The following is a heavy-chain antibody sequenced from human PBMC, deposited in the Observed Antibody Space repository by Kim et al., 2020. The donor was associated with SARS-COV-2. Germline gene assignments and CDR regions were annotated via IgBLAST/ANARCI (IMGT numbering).Heavy chain of an antibody. CDR1: GFTFSSYG. Sequence: GGSLRLSCAASGFTFSSYGMHWVRQAPGKGLEWVAVISYDGSNKYYADPVKGRFTISRDNSKNTLYLQMNSLRAEDTAVYYCAKDSTWSCSGGSCYLSNSFNPRFDYWGQGTLVTVSS. D-gene: IGHD2-15*01. CDR2: ISYDGSNK. CDR3: AKDSTWSCSGGSCYLSNSFNPRFDY. V-gene: IGHV3-30*18. J-gene: IGHJ4*02.